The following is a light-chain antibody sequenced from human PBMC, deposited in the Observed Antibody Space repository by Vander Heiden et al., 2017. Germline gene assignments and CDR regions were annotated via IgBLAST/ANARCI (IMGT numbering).Light chain of an antibody. V-gene: IGKV1-39*01. CDR2: AAS. Sequence: DIQMTQSPSSLSASVGDRVSITCRASQSISSYLNWCHQKPGKAPKLLIYAASSLHSGVPSRFSGSGSGTDFTLTISSLQPEDFATYYCQQSYSTPYTFGQGTKLEIK. CDR3: QQSYSTPYT. CDR1: QSISSY. J-gene: IGKJ2*01.